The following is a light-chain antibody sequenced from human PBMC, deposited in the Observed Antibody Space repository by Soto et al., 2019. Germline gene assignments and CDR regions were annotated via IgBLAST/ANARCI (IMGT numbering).Light chain of an antibody. J-gene: IGKJ1*01. V-gene: IGKV1-6*01. CDR3: LQDYNYPPWT. CDR2: AAS. CDR1: QGIRND. Sequence: AIPMTQSPSSLSASVGDRVTITCRASQGIRNDLGWYQQKPGKAPKLLIYAASSLQSGVPSRFSGSGSGTDFTLTISSLQPEDFATYYCLQDYNYPPWTFGQGTKVEIK.